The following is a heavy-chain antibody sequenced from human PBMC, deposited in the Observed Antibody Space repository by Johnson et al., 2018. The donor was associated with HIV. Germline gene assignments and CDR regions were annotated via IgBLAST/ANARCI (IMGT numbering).Heavy chain of an antibody. J-gene: IGHJ3*01. CDR3: ARVAWFAFDL. V-gene: IGHV3-7*05. CDR2: INLDGSEK. CDR1: GFTFSSYA. D-gene: IGHD3-10*01. Sequence: VQLVESGGGLVQPGGSLRLSCAASGFTFSSYAMSWVRQAPGTGLEWVANINLDGSEKNYVDSVKGRFTISRDNAKNSLYLQMNSLRVEDTAVYYCARVAWFAFDLWGQGTMVTVSS.